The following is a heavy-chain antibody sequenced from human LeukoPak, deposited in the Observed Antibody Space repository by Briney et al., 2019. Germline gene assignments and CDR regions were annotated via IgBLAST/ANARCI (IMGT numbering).Heavy chain of an antibody. D-gene: IGHD3-10*01. CDR2: IKQDGSEK. CDR1: GFTXXSXW. Sequence: SLRLSXXXXGFTXXSXWMSWVRQAPGKGLEWVANIKQDGSEKYYVDSVKGRFTISRDNAKNSLYLQMNSLRAEDTAVYYCARRRFGSPRGPFDYWGQGTLVTVSS. J-gene: IGHJ4*02. CDR3: ARRRFGSPRGPFDY. V-gene: IGHV3-7*01.